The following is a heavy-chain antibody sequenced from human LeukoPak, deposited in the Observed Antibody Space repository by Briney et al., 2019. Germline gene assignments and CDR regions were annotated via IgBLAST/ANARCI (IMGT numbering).Heavy chain of an antibody. V-gene: IGHV3-33*01. D-gene: IGHD5-12*01. CDR3: ARDLYSGYDSDDY. Sequence: RSGGSLRLSCAASGFTFSSYGMHWVRQDPGKGLEWVAVIWYDGSNKYYADSVKGRFTISRDNSKNTLYLQMNSLRAEDTAVYYCARDLYSGYDSDDYWGQGTLVTVSS. CDR2: IWYDGSNK. CDR1: GFTFSSYG. J-gene: IGHJ4*02.